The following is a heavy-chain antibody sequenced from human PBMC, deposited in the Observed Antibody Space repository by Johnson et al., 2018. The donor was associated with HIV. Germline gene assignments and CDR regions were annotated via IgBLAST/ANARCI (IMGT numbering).Heavy chain of an antibody. CDR1: GFTFSRYA. Sequence: QVQLVESGGGVVQPGRSLRLSCAASGFTFSRYAMHWVRQAPGKGLEWVAVISYDGSNKYYADSVKGRFTISRDNSKNTLYLQMNSLRAEDTAVYYCARVWIGDAFDIWGQGTMVTVSS. CDR2: ISYDGSNK. V-gene: IGHV3-30*04. J-gene: IGHJ3*02. CDR3: ARVWIGDAFDI. D-gene: IGHD5-12*01.